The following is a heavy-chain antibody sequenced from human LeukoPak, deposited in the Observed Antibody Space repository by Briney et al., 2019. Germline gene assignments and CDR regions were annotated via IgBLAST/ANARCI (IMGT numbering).Heavy chain of an antibody. CDR1: GGSISSGSYY. V-gene: IGHV4-61*02. Sequence: SQTLSLTCTVSGGSISSGSYYWSWIRQPAGKGLEWIGRIYTSGSTNYNPSLKSRVTISVDTSKNQFSLKPSSGTAADTAVYYCASRVIFGVVIRDYWGQGTLVTVSS. CDR3: ASRVIFGVVIRDY. D-gene: IGHD3-3*01. CDR2: IYTSGST. J-gene: IGHJ4*02.